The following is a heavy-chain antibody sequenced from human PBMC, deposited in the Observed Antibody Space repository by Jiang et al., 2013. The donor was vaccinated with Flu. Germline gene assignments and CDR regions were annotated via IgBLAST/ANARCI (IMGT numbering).Heavy chain of an antibody. J-gene: IGHJ2*01. Sequence: KPTQTLTLTCTFSGFSLSTSGMSVTWIRQPPGKALEWLARIDWDEDKYYSTSLKTRLTISKDTSKNQVVLTMTNMDPVDTATYYCARLKYGGDSDWCFDPWGRGTLVTVSS. CDR1: GFSLSTSGMS. CDR2: IDWDEDK. D-gene: IGHD4-23*01. CDR3: ARLKYGGDSDWCFDP. V-gene: IGHV2-70*11.